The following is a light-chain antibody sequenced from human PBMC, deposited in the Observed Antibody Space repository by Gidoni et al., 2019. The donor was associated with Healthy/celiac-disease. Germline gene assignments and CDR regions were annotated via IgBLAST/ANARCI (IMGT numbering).Light chain of an antibody. Sequence: DIQMTQSPSTLSASVGDRVTITCRASQSISSWLAWYQQKPGKAPKLLISKASSLESGVPSRFSGSGSGTEFTLNISSLQPDDFATYYCQQYNSYRTFGQGTKVEIK. V-gene: IGKV1-5*03. CDR1: QSISSW. CDR3: QQYNSYRT. CDR2: KAS. J-gene: IGKJ1*01.